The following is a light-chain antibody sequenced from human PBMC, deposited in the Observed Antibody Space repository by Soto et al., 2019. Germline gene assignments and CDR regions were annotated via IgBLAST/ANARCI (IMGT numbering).Light chain of an antibody. Sequence: QSVLTQQPSVSGAPGQRVTISCTWSSSNIGAGYDVLWYQQLPGTAPKLLIYGNSNRPAGVPDRVSGSNSGTSASLAITGLQAEDEAAYYCQSYDSSLRGWVFGGGTKLTVL. CDR1: SSNIGAGYD. CDR2: GNS. V-gene: IGLV1-40*01. J-gene: IGLJ3*02. CDR3: QSYDSSLRGWV.